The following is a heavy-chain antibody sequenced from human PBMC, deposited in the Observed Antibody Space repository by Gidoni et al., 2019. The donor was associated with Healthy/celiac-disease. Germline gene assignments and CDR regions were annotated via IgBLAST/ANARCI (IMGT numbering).Heavy chain of an antibody. D-gene: IGHD6-19*01. J-gene: IGHJ6*02. V-gene: IGHV1-69*01. CDR2: IIPIFGTA. CDR1: GGTFSSYA. CDR3: AREEVEAVAGLGVYGMDV. Sequence: QVQLVQSGAEVKKPGSSVKVSCKASGGTFSSYAISWVRQAPGQGLEWMGGIIPIFGTANYAQKFQGRVTITADESTSTAYMELSSLRSEDTAVYYCAREEVEAVAGLGVYGMDVWGQGTTVTVSS.